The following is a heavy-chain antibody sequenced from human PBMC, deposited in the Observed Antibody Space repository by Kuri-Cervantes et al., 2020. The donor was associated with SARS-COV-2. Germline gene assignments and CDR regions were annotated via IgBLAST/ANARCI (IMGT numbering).Heavy chain of an antibody. CDR3: ARDYSSGGSCRDFDY. V-gene: IGHV1-18*01. CDR2: ISAYNGNT. CDR1: GYTFTSYG. J-gene: IGHJ4*02. D-gene: IGHD2-15*01. Sequence: ASVKVSCKASGYTFTSYGISWVRQAPGQGLEWMGWISAYNGNTNYAQKLQGRVTMTTDTSTSTAYMELRSLRSDDTAVYYCARDYSSGGSCRDFDYWGQGTLVTVSS.